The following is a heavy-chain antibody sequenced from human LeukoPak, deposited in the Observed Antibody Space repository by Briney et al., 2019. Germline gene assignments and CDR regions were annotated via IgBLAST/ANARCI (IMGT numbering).Heavy chain of an antibody. V-gene: IGHV4-34*01. CDR2: INHSGST. Sequence: SETLSLTCAVYGGSFSGYYWSWIRQPPGKGLEWIGEINHSGSTNYNPSLKSRVTISVDTSKNQFSLKLSSVTAADTAMYYCARGRAAAYWGQGTLVTVSP. CDR3: ARGRAAAY. D-gene: IGHD6-13*01. CDR1: GGSFSGYY. J-gene: IGHJ4*02.